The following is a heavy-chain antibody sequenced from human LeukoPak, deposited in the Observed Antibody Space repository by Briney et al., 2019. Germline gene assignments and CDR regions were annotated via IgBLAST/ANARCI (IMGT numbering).Heavy chain of an antibody. J-gene: IGHJ4*02. D-gene: IGHD2-21*02. CDR1: GFTFSSYA. V-gene: IGHV3-30*04. CDR3: ARGVVVTAFDY. Sequence: PGGSLRLSCAASGFTFSSYAMHWVRQAPGKGLEWVAVISYDGSNKYYADSVKGRFTISRDNSKNTLYLQMNSLRAEDTAVYYCARGVVVTAFDYWGQGTLVTVS. CDR2: ISYDGSNK.